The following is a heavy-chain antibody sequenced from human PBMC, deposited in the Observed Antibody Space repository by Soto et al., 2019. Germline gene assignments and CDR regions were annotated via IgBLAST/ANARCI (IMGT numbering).Heavy chain of an antibody. V-gene: IGHV1-69*02. CDR2: IIPILGIA. D-gene: IGHD2-15*01. CDR1: EGPLRGYT. J-gene: IGHJ4*02. CDR3: LGYCSGGSCYPTFDY. Sequence: QVQLVKSGAEVKKPGSSLKFSCKASEGPLRGYTLTWVRQALGQGLVGMGRIIPILGIANYAQKFQGRVTITADKSTSTAYMELSSLRSEDTAVYYCLGYCSGGSCYPTFDYWGQGTLVTVSS.